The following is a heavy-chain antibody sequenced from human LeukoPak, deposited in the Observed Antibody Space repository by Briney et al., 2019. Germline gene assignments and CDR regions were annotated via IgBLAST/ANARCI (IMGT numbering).Heavy chain of an antibody. CDR3: AREEYSSVAYYYYYMDV. V-gene: IGHV4-39*07. Sequence: SETLSLTCTVSGGSISSSSYYWGWIRQPPGKGLEWIGEINHSGSTNYNSSLKSRVTISVDTSKNQFSLKLSSVTAADTAVYYCAREEYSSVAYYYYYMDVWGKGTTVTVSS. D-gene: IGHD6-6*01. J-gene: IGHJ6*03. CDR1: GGSISSSSYY. CDR2: INHSGST.